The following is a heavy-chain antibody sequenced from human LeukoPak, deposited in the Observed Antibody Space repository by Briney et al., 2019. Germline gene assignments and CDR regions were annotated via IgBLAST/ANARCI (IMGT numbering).Heavy chain of an antibody. CDR3: ARDLGIFGDFDY. Sequence: GGSLRLSCTTSGFSFSNFGMHWVRQAPEKGLEWLAFIRYDGSNEYSADSVKGRFTISRDNSRNTLFLQMDSLRSEDTAVYYCARDLGIFGDFDYWGQGTLVIVSS. CDR1: GFSFSNFG. V-gene: IGHV3-30*02. D-gene: IGHD3-3*01. CDR2: IRYDGSNE. J-gene: IGHJ4*02.